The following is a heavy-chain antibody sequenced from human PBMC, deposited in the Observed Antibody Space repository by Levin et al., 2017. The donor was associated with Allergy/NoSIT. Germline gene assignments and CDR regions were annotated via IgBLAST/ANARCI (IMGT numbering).Heavy chain of an antibody. CDR2: IYPGDSDT. J-gene: IGHJ6*03. D-gene: IGHD2/OR15-2a*01. V-gene: IGHV5-51*01. CDR3: ARRGNRDYYYYMDV. Sequence: GESLKISCQGSGYSFTSYWIGWVRQMPGKGLEWMGIIYPGDSDTRYSPSFQGQVTISADKSISTAYLQWSSQKASETAKYYCARRGNRDYYYYMDVWGKGTTVTVSS. CDR1: GYSFTSYW.